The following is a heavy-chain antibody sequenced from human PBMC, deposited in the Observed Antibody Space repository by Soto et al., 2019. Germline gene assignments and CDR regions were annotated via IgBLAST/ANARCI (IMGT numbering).Heavy chain of an antibody. CDR3: ARSALIWVGFDY. D-gene: IGHD3-16*01. CDR1: GGSISSGGYY. CDR2: IYDSGST. V-gene: IGHV4-31*03. Sequence: SETLSLTCTVSGGSISSGGYYWSWIRQHPGKGLEWIGYIYDSGSTYYNPSLKSRVTISVDTSKNQFSLKLSSVTAADTAVYYCARSALIWVGFDYWGQGTLVTVSS. J-gene: IGHJ4*02.